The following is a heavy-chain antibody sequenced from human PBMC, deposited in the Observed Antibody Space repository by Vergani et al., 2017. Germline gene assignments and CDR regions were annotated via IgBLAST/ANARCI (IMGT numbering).Heavy chain of an antibody. CDR1: GGSISSGGYY. Sequence: QVQLQESGPGLVKPSQTLSLTCTVSGGSISSGGYYWSWIRQPPGKGLEWIGETNHRGSTNHNPSHKSRVTISVDTSKNQFSLKLSSVTAADTAVYYCARGTSFLPHHANAFYYYGMDVWGQGTTVTVSS. CDR2: TNHRGST. CDR3: ARGTSFLPHHANAFYYYGMDV. V-gene: IGHV4-30-4*08. J-gene: IGHJ6*02. D-gene: IGHD3-3*01.